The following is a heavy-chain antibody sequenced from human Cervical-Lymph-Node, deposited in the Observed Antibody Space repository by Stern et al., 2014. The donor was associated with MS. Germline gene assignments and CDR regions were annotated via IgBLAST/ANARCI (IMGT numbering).Heavy chain of an antibody. D-gene: IGHD3-22*01. CDR2: IFHAGSP. J-gene: IGHJ4*02. Sequence: VQLVESGSGLVKPSQTLSLTCAVSGGSVDSGGYSWSWIRQPPGKGLEWIGYIFHAGSPYYNPSLSSRVTISLDRSKNQSSLRLSSVTAADTAVYYCARGHDTTGYYFTYWGQGTLVTVSS. CDR3: ARGHDTTGYYFTY. CDR1: GGSVDSGGYS. V-gene: IGHV4-30-2*01.